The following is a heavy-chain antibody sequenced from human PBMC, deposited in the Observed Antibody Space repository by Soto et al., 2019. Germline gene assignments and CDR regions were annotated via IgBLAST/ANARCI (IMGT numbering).Heavy chain of an antibody. CDR2: TNQDGSEK. D-gene: IGHD2-15*01. CDR1: GFSFRSDW. J-gene: IGHJ4*02. Sequence: EDQLVESGGGLVQPGGSLRLTCAVSGFSFRSDWMNWVRQAPGKGLGWVAHTNQDGSEKLYLDSVKGRFTIFRNNAKNYLYLQMTSLRAGDTAVYYCAGGVADAIWGQGTLVTVSS. V-gene: IGHV3-7*04. CDR3: AGGVADAI.